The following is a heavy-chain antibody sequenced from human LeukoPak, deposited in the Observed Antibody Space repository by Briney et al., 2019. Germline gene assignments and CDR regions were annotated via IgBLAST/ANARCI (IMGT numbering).Heavy chain of an antibody. CDR1: GYTFTSYY. CDR3: ARDYGYYYYMDV. Sequence: ASVKVSCKPSGYTFTSYYMHWVRQAPGQGLEWMGIINPSGGSTTYAQKFQGRVTMTRDMSTSTVYMELSSLRSEATAVYCCARDYGYYYYMDVWGKGTTVTVSS. CDR2: INPSGGST. J-gene: IGHJ6*03. D-gene: IGHD3-16*01. V-gene: IGHV1-46*01.